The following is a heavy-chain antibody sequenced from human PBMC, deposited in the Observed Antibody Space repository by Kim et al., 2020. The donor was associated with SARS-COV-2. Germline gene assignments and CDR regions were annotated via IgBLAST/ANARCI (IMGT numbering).Heavy chain of an antibody. Sequence: NYTPSLKSRVTISVDTSKNQFSLKLSSVTAADTAVYYCASSTGTNAFDIWGQGTMVTVSS. J-gene: IGHJ3*02. D-gene: IGHD1-7*01. CDR3: ASSTGTNAFDI. V-gene: IGHV4-4*09.